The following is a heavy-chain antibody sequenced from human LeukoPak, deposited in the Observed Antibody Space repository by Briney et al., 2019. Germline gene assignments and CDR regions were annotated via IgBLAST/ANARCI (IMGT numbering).Heavy chain of an antibody. CDR3: ARGYIQLWYNNWFDP. V-gene: IGHV4-39*07. Sequence: SETLSLTCTVSGGSISSRPYYWGWVRQPPGKGLEWIGTISYSGTTYYSPSLKSRVTISLDTSKNQFSLKLSSVTAADTAVYYCARGYIQLWYNNWFDPWGQGTLVTVSS. D-gene: IGHD5-18*01. CDR1: GGSISSRPYY. CDR2: ISYSGTT. J-gene: IGHJ5*02.